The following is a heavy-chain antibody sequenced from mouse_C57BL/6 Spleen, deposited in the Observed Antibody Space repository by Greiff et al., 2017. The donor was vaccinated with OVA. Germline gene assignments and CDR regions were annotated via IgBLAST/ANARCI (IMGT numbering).Heavy chain of an antibody. D-gene: IGHD2-1*01. CDR1: GFTFSSYA. V-gene: IGHV5-4*01. CDR2: ISDGGSYT. Sequence: DVMLVESGGGLVKPGGSLKLSCAASGFTFSSYAMSWVRQTPEKRLEWVATISDGGSYTYYPDNVKGRFTISRDNAKNNLYLQMSHLKSEDTAMYYCARDGNYLLDYWGQGTTLTVSS. CDR3: ARDGNYLLDY. J-gene: IGHJ2*01.